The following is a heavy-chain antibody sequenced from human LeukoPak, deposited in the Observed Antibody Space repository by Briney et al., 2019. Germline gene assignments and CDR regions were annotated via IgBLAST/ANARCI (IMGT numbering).Heavy chain of an antibody. CDR3: ASGPPFLKYFEY. CDR2: FSVGAEYI. Sequence: GGSLRLSCAASGFTFSTYVMNWFRQAPGKGLEWVSPFSVGAEYIFYADSVKGRFTISRDDSTNALYLQMHSLRAEDTALYYCASGPPFLKYFEYWGQGTLVTVSS. V-gene: IGHV3-23*01. J-gene: IGHJ4*02. CDR1: GFTFSTYV. D-gene: IGHD3-3*01.